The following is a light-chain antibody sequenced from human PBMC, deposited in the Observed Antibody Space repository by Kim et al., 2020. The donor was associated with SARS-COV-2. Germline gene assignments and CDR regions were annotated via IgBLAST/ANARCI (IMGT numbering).Light chain of an antibody. CDR2: GAS. Sequence: VSPGERATLSCRASQSVSSNLAWYQQKPGQAPRLLIYGASTRATGIPARFSGSGSGTEFTLTISSLQSEDFAVYYCQRYNNRPLTFGGGTKVEIK. J-gene: IGKJ4*01. CDR1: QSVSSN. V-gene: IGKV3-15*01. CDR3: QRYNNRPLT.